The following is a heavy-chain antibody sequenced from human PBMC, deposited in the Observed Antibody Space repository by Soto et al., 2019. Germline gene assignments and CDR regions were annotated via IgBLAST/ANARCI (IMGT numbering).Heavy chain of an antibody. V-gene: IGHV3-30*09. Sequence: QVQLVESGGGVVQPGGSLTLSCKASGFTFSSYSIHWVRQAPGKGLEWVSVISSDGVNKHSAESVRGRFVISRDNSKNTVHLEMNSLRLEDTAVYFCARRLTTTVSALGYWGQGSLVNVST. CDR3: ARRLTTTVSALGY. D-gene: IGHD4-17*01. CDR1: GFTFSSYS. CDR2: ISSDGVNK. J-gene: IGHJ4*02.